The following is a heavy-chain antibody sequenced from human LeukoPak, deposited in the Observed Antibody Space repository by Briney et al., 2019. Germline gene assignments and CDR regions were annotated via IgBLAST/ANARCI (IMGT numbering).Heavy chain of an antibody. J-gene: IGHJ4*02. CDR1: RFTFSSYG. Sequence: GGSLRLSCAASRFTFSSYGMHWVRQAPGKGLEWVAVIWYDGSNKYYTDSVKGRFTISRDNSKSTLYLQMNSLRAEDRAVYYCARDSDSSGWYEGMEYWGQGTLVTVSS. D-gene: IGHD6-19*01. V-gene: IGHV3-30*19. CDR3: ARDSDSSGWYEGMEY. CDR2: IWYDGSNK.